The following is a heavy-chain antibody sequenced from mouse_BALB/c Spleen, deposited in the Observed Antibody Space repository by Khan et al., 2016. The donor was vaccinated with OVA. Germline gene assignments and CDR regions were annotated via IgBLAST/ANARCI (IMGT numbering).Heavy chain of an antibody. CDR3: TRSGYSAWFAY. V-gene: IGHV14-1*02. CDR2: IDPENGET. Sequence: VQLQQSGAELVRPGALVKLSCKASGFNIKDYYMHWVKQRPEQGLEWIGWIDPENGETVYDPKFQGKASRTANTSSNTAYLQLSSLTSEDTAVYYCTRSGYSAWFAYWGQGTPVTVSA. J-gene: IGHJ3*01. CDR1: GFNIKDYY.